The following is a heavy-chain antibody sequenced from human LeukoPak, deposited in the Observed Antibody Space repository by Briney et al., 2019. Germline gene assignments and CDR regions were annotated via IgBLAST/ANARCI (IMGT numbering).Heavy chain of an antibody. CDR3: ARGRGDYVWGSYKTYFDY. V-gene: IGHV4-59*01. CDR2: IYYSGST. Sequence: SETLSLTCTVSGGSISSYYWSWIRQPPGKGLEWIGYIYYSGSTNYNPSPKSRVTISVDTSKNQFSLKLSSVTAADTAVYYCARGRGDYVWGSYKTYFDYWGQGTLVTVSS. J-gene: IGHJ4*02. CDR1: GGSISSYY. D-gene: IGHD3-16*01.